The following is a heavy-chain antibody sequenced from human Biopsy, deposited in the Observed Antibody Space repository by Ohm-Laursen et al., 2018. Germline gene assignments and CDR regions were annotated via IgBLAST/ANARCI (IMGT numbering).Heavy chain of an antibody. CDR2: IYPGGGT. CDR1: GDSIRNYY. J-gene: IGHJ3*02. D-gene: IGHD1-26*01. CDR3: AGIVLGPTNDAFGI. V-gene: IGHV4-4*07. Sequence: SETLSLTCSVSGDSIRNYYWSWIRQAAGKGLEWIGRIYPGGGTIYNPSLKSRVTMSVDTSKNHFSLNLNSVTAADTAVYYCAGIVLGPTNDAFGIWGQGTMVTVSS.